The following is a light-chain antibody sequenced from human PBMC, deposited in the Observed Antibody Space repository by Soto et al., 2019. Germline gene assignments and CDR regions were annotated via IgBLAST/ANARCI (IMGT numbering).Light chain of an antibody. CDR3: NSYTGSGIV. CDR2: EVS. Sequence: QSALTQPPSASGSPGQSVTISCTGTSSDVGAYNYVSWYQQHPGKAPKLMIYEVSKRPSGVPDRFSGSKSGNTASLTISGLQAEDEADYYCNSYTGSGIVFGTGTKGTVL. CDR1: SSDVGAYNY. J-gene: IGLJ1*01. V-gene: IGLV2-8*01.